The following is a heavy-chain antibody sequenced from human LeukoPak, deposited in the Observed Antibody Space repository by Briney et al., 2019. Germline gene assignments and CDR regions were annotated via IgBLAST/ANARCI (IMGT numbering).Heavy chain of an antibody. CDR1: GGTFSSYA. CDR2: INPNGGGST. CDR3: ARTLPHSNRWFFDK. D-gene: IGHD3-10*01. J-gene: IGHJ4*02. Sequence: ASVKVSCNASGGTFSSYAISWVRQAPGQGLEWMGVINPNGGGSTNYARKFQGRVSMTRDMSTSTVYKELNSLKSDDTAMYYCARTLPHSNRWFFDKWGQGTLVTVSS. V-gene: IGHV1-46*01.